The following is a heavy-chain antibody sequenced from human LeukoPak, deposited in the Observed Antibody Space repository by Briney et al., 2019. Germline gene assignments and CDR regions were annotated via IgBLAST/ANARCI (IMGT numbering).Heavy chain of an antibody. CDR3: AKGLHSSTWNDPFDI. J-gene: IGHJ3*02. Sequence: PGGSLRLSCAASGFSFSYYGMHWVRQTPGKGLEWVAFIRHDESNQYYAESVKGRFSISRDNSQKTLYLQMNSLRAEDTAVYYCAKGLHSSTWNDPFDIWGQGTMVTVSS. CDR1: GFSFSYYG. V-gene: IGHV3-30*02. D-gene: IGHD2-2*01. CDR2: IRHDESNQ.